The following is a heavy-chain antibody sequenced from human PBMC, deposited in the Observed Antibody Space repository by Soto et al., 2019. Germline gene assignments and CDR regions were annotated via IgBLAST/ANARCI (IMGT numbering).Heavy chain of an antibody. Sequence: QVQLQESGPGLVQPSQTLSLTCTVSGGSISSGGYFWSWIRQHPGKGLEWIGSIYYSGSTYCNPSLKSRITIPVDTSKNQFSLKLSSVTAAATAVYYCARGVAIWGQGTMVTVSS. V-gene: IGHV4-31*03. J-gene: IGHJ3*02. CDR2: IYYSGST. CDR1: GGSISSGGYF. CDR3: ARGVAI. D-gene: IGHD2-15*01.